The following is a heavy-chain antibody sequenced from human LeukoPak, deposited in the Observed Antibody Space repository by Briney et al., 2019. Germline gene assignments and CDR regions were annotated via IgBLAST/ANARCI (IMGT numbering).Heavy chain of an antibody. Sequence: GASVKVSCKASGYTFTSYGISWVRQAPGQGLEWMGWIRAYNGNTNYAQKLQGRVTMTTDTSTSTAYMELRSLRSDDTAVYYCAMGRRKGYCSSTSCYGVYYYYYYGMDVWGQGTTVTVSS. CDR3: AMGRRKGYCSSTSCYGVYYYYYYGMDV. CDR1: GYTFTSYG. D-gene: IGHD2-2*01. CDR2: IRAYNGNT. V-gene: IGHV1-18*01. J-gene: IGHJ6*02.